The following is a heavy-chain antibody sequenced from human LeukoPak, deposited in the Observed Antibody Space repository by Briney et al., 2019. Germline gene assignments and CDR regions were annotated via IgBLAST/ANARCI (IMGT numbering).Heavy chain of an antibody. CDR3: ARAQYYGSGSYMNWFDP. Sequence: PSETLSLTCTVSGGSISSYYWSWIRQRPGHGLEWIGYIYYSGSTNYNPSLKSRVTISVDTSKNQSSLKLSSVTAADTAVYYCARAQYYGSGSYMNWFDPWGQGTLVTVSS. CDR2: IYYSGST. J-gene: IGHJ5*02. V-gene: IGHV4-59*01. CDR1: GGSISSYY. D-gene: IGHD3-10*01.